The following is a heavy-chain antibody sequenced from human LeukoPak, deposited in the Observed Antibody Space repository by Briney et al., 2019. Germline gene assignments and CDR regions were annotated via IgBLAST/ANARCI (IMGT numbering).Heavy chain of an antibody. Sequence: GGSLRLSCAASEFTFSSYAMSWVRQAPGKGLEWVSGISYSGGSTYHADSVKGRFTISRDNSKNTLYLQMNSLRAEDTAVYYCARAGGTYYGIAFDIWGQGTMVTVSS. CDR1: EFTFSSYA. V-gene: IGHV3-23*01. CDR2: ISYSGGST. D-gene: IGHD1-26*01. J-gene: IGHJ3*02. CDR3: ARAGGTYYGIAFDI.